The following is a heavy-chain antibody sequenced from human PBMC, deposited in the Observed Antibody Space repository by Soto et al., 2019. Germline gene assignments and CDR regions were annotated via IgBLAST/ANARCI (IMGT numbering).Heavy chain of an antibody. CDR3: ATAYCGGDCYSFGAFDI. J-gene: IGHJ3*02. Sequence: QVQLQESGPGLVKPSGTLSLTCAVSSGSISSSNWWSWVRQPPGKGLEWIGEIYHSGSTNYNPSLKSLVTISVDKSKNQFSLKLSSVTAADTAVYYCATAYCGGDCYSFGAFDIWGQGTMVTVSS. V-gene: IGHV4-4*02. CDR2: IYHSGST. D-gene: IGHD2-21*01. CDR1: SGSISSSNW.